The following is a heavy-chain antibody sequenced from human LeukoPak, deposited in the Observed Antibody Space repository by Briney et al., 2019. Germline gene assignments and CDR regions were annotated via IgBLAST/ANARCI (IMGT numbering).Heavy chain of an antibody. V-gene: IGHV4-39*01. CDR3: ARLPRYDFWS. CDR2: IYYSGTT. J-gene: IGHJ4*02. Sequence: PSETLSLTCTVSGDSISRTNFYWGWIRQPPGKGLEWIGSIYYSGTTNYHPSLKSRVTISVDTSKKQFSLKLRSVTPADRSVYDSARLPRYDFWSWGQGTLVTVSS. CDR1: GDSISRTNFY. D-gene: IGHD3-3*01.